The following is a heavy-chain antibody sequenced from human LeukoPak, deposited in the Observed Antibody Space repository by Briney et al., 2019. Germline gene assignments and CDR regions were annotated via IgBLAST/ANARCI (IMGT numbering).Heavy chain of an antibody. CDR1: GGSFSGYY. J-gene: IGHJ5*02. Sequence: PSETLSLTCAVYGGSFSGYYWSWIRQPPGKGLEWIGEINHSGSTNYNPSLKSRVTISVDTSKNQFSLKLSSVTAADTAVYYCARLYCSGGSCIKRANRPARFDPWGQGTLVTVSS. CDR2: INHSGST. V-gene: IGHV4-34*01. CDR3: ARLYCSGGSCIKRANRPARFDP. D-gene: IGHD2-15*01.